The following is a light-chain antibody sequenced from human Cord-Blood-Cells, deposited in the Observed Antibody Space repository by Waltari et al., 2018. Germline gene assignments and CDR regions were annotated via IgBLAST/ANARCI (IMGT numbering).Light chain of an antibody. CDR3: QQYGSSPWT. V-gene: IGKV3-20*01. CDR1: QSVSSSY. J-gene: IGKJ1*01. Sequence: EIVLTQSPGTLSLSPGERATLSCRASQSVSSSYLAWYQQKPGQAPRLLIYGASSSATGIPDRFSGSGSGTDFTLTISRLEPEDFAGYYCQQYGSSPWTFGQGTKVAIK. CDR2: GAS.